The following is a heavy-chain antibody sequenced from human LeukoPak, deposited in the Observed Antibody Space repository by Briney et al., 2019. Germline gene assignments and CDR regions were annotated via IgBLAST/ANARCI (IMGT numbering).Heavy chain of an antibody. V-gene: IGHV3-53*01. J-gene: IGHJ4*02. CDR1: GFTVNSDL. CDR3: ANRGF. CDR2: IHDGDST. Sequence: GGSLRLSCAVSGFTVNSDLMSWVRQAPGRGLEWVSMIHDGDSTYYADSVKGRFTISRDISKNTLYLQMNSLRAEDTAVYYCANRGFWGQGTLVTVSS.